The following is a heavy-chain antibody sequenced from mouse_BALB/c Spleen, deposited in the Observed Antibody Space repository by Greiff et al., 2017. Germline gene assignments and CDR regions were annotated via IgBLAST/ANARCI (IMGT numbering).Heavy chain of an antibody. CDR3: ARSAITEFDY. V-gene: IGHV1-87*01. D-gene: IGHD2-4*01. CDR1: GYTFTSYW. Sequence: QVQLQQSGAELARPGASVKLSCKASGYTFTSYWMQWVKQRPGQGLEWIGAIYPGDGDTRYTQKFKGKAKLTADKSSSTAYMQLSSLASEDSAVYYCARSAITEFDYWGQGTTRTVSS. CDR2: IYPGDGDT. J-gene: IGHJ2*01.